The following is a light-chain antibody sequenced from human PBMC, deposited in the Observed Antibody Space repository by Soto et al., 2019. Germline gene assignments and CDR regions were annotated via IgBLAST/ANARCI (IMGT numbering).Light chain of an antibody. Sequence: VMTQSPATLSLSPGERATLSCRGSQSVSSNLAWYQQKPGQAPRLLIYGAYTRATGIPATFSGSGSGTEFTLTISSLQSEDFAVYYCQQYNNWPSWTFGQGTKVDIK. CDR1: QSVSSN. J-gene: IGKJ1*01. V-gene: IGKV3-15*01. CDR2: GAY. CDR3: QQYNNWPSWT.